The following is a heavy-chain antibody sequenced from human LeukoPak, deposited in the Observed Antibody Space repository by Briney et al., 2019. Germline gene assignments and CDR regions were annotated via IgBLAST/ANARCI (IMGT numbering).Heavy chain of an antibody. V-gene: IGHV3-23*01. D-gene: IGHD3-16*02. CDR3: AKALYTSGFGEVFDY. J-gene: IGHJ4*02. Sequence: GGSLRLSCAASGFTFSSYAMSWVRQAPGKGLEWVSAISGSGGSTYYADSVKGRFTISRDNSKNTLYLQMNTLRAEDTAVYYCAKALYTSGFGEVFDYWGQGTLVTVSS. CDR1: GFTFSSYA. CDR2: ISGSGGST.